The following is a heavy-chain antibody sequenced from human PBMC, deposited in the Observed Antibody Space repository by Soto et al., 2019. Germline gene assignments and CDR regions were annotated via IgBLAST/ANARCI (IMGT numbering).Heavy chain of an antibody. CDR2: INPSGGST. J-gene: IGHJ5*02. Sequence: XAVKFACEACGYTFTSYYMNWVRQAAGQGLEWMGIINPSGGSTSDAQKFQGRVTMTRDTSTSTVYMELSSLRSDDRPGYYCAGGGWSGQRVNSVDLWEQGTLATVSS. CDR1: GYTFTSYY. CDR3: AGGGWSGQRVNSVDL. V-gene: IGHV1-46*01. D-gene: IGHD6-13*01.